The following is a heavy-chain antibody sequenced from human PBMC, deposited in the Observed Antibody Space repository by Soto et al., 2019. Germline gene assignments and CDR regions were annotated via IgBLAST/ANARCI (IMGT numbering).Heavy chain of an antibody. CDR2: IYPGDSDT. Sequence: PGESLKISCKGSGYSFTSYWIGWVRQMPGKGLEWMGIIYPGDSDTRYSPSFQGQVTISADKSISTAYLQWSSLKASDTAMYYCARLITYYDILTGYPRRWFDPWGQGTLVTVSS. V-gene: IGHV5-51*01. CDR3: ARLITYYDILTGYPRRWFDP. CDR1: GYSFTSYW. D-gene: IGHD3-9*01. J-gene: IGHJ5*02.